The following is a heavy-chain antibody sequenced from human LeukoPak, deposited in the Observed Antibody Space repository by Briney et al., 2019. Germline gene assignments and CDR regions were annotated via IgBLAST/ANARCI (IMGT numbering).Heavy chain of an antibody. CDR2: IYYSGST. CDR3: ARARVYYYDSRDIPNWFDP. Sequence: SETLSLTCTVSGGSISSGDYYWSWIRQPPGKGLEWIGYIYYSGSTYYNPSLKSRVTISVDTSKNQFSLKLSSVTAADTAVYYCARARVYYYDSRDIPNWFDPWGQGTLVTVSS. V-gene: IGHV4-30-4*01. CDR1: GGSISSGDYY. D-gene: IGHD3-22*01. J-gene: IGHJ5*02.